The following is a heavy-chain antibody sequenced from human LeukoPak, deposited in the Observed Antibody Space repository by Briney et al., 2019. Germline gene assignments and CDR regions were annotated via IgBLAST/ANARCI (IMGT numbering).Heavy chain of an antibody. CDR3: VNVVRHWFGELTLESRAGSFDY. CDR1: GGSISSYY. V-gene: IGHV4-39*07. CDR2: VYYSGST. D-gene: IGHD3-10*01. J-gene: IGHJ4*02. Sequence: SETLSLTCTVSGGSISSYYWGWIRQPPGKGLEWIGSVYYSGSTYYNPSLKSRVTISVDTSKNQFSLKLTSVTAADTAVYFCVNVVRHWFGELTLESRAGSFDYWGQGTLDTVSS.